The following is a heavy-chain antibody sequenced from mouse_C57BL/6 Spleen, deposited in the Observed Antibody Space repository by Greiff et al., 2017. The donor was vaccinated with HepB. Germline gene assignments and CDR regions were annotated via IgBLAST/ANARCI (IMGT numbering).Heavy chain of an antibody. CDR3: ARQTTVVVFDY. Sequence: EVQVVESGGDLVKPGGSLKLSCAASGFTFSSYGMSWVRQTPDKRLEWVATISSGGSYTYYPDSVKGRFTISRDNAKNTLYLQMSSLKSEDTAMYYCARQTTVVVFDYWGQGTTLTVSS. V-gene: IGHV5-6*01. D-gene: IGHD1-1*01. CDR2: ISSGGSYT. J-gene: IGHJ2*01. CDR1: GFTFSSYG.